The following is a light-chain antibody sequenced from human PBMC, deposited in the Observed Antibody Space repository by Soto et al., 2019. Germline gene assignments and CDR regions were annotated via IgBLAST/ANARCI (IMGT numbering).Light chain of an antibody. J-gene: IGKJ1*01. CDR1: QSIGSY. CDR2: GGS. Sequence: DIQMTQSPAPLSASVGDRDTITCRASQSIGSYLNWYQQKPGEAPNLLIDGGSMLQSGLPPRFSGGGGGADFTLIISRLPPEDFASYYCHQIYSSPPTFGQGTKVDIK. CDR3: HQIYSSPPT. V-gene: IGKV1-39*01.